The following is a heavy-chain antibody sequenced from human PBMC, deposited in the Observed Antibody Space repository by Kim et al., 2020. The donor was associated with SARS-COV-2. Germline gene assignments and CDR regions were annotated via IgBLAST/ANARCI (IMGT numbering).Heavy chain of an antibody. CDR1: GFTFSSYA. J-gene: IGHJ4*02. CDR2: ISYDGSNK. Sequence: GGSLRLSCAASGFTFSSYAMHWVRQAPGKGLEWVAVISYDGSNKYYADSVKGRFTISRDNSKNTLYLQMNSLRAEDTAVYYCASAYYYGSGIANDYWGQGTLVTVSS. V-gene: IGHV3-30*04. D-gene: IGHD3-10*01. CDR3: ASAYYYGSGIANDY.